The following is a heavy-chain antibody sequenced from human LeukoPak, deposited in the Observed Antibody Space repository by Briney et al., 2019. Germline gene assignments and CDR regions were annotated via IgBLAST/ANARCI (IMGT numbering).Heavy chain of an antibody. J-gene: IGHJ4*02. V-gene: IGHV1-8*01. Sequence: ASVKVSCKASGYTFSTCDINWVRQATGQGLEWMGWMNPNSGNTGFAHKFQGRVTMTRDTSISTAYMELSSLRSEDTAVCYCARVPGSISHWGQGTLVTVSS. D-gene: IGHD1-1*01. CDR2: MNPNSGNT. CDR1: GYTFSTCD. CDR3: ARVPGSISH.